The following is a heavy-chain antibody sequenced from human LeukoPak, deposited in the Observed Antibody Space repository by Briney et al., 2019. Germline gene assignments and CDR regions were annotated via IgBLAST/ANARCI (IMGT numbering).Heavy chain of an antibody. Sequence: PSETLSLTCTVSGGSISSYYWSWIRQPPGKGLEWIGYIYYSGSTNYNPSLKSRVTISVDTSKNRFSLKLSSVTAAETAVYYCARDRVGEEGFDYWGQGTLVTVSS. J-gene: IGHJ4*02. D-gene: IGHD1-26*01. V-gene: IGHV4-59*01. CDR3: ARDRVGEEGFDY. CDR2: IYYSGST. CDR1: GGSISSYY.